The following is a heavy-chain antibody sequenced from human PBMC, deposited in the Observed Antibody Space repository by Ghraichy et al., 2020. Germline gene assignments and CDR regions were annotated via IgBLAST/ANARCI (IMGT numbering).Heavy chain of an antibody. D-gene: IGHD2-15*01. V-gene: IGHV4-39*01. CDR1: GGSISSSSYY. Sequence: SETLSLTCTVSGGSISSSSYYWGWIRQPPGKGLEWIGSIYYSGSTYYNPSLKSRVTISVDTSKNQFSLKLSSVTAADTAVYYCATRYCSGGSCYSGEFDYWGQGTLVTVSS. CDR2: IYYSGST. J-gene: IGHJ4*02. CDR3: ATRYCSGGSCYSGEFDY.